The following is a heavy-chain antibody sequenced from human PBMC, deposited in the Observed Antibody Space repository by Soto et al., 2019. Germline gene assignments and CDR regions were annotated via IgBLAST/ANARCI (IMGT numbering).Heavy chain of an antibody. D-gene: IGHD3-3*01. Sequence: ASVKVSCKASGYTFTGYYMHWVRQAPGQGLEWMGWINPNSGGTNYAQKFQGWVTMTRDTSISTAYMELSRLRSDDTAVYYCARDREERFLEWLLYPRGNWFDPWGQGTLVPVSS. CDR1: GYTFTGYY. J-gene: IGHJ5*02. CDR3: ARDREERFLEWLLYPRGNWFDP. V-gene: IGHV1-2*04. CDR2: INPNSGGT.